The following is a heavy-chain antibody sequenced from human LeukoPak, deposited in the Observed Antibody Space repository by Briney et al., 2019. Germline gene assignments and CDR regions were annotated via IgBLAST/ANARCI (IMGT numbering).Heavy chain of an antibody. CDR2: IIPIFGTT. J-gene: IGHJ4*02. D-gene: IGHD2-15*01. V-gene: IGHV1-69*05. CDR3: AREDCSGGSCYYGEPFDY. CDR1: GGTFSSYA. Sequence: SVKVSCKASGGTFSSYAITWVRQAPGQGLEWMGRIIPIFGTTKYAQKFQGRVTITTDESTSTTYMDLSSLRSEDTAVYYCAREDCSGGSCYYGEPFDYWGQGTLVTVSS.